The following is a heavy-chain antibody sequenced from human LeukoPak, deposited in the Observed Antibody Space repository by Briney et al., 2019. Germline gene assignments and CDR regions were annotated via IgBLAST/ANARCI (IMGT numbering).Heavy chain of an antibody. Sequence: QPGGSLRLSCAASGFTFSSYAMHWVRQAPGKGLEWVAVISYDGSNKYYADSVKGRFTISRDNSKNTLYLQMNSLRAEDTAVYYCARLWIQLWLGDPDYWGQGTLVTVSS. CDR2: ISYDGSNK. J-gene: IGHJ4*02. V-gene: IGHV3-30-3*01. CDR3: ARLWIQLWLGDPDY. CDR1: GFTFSSYA. D-gene: IGHD5-18*01.